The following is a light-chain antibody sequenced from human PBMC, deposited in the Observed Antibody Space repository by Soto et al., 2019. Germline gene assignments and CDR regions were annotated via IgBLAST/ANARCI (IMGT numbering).Light chain of an antibody. J-gene: IGKJ3*01. Sequence: DLQMTQSPSSLSASVGDRVTITCRASQSIASYLNWYQQKPGKAPKLLIYAASSWQSGVPSRFSGSGAGTDFALTISSLQPDDFATYYCQQSYSTLTFGPGTKVDIK. CDR3: QQSYSTLT. V-gene: IGKV1-39*01. CDR2: AAS. CDR1: QSIASY.